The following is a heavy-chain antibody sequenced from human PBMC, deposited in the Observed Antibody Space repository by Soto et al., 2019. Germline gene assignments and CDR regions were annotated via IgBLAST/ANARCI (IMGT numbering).Heavy chain of an antibody. Sequence: GASVKVSCKASGYTFTSYGISWVRQAPGQGLEWMGWISAYNGNTNYAQNLQGRVTMTRDTSTTTAYMELRSLRSDDTAVYYCVSERATGVAAYFQHWGQGTLVTVSS. D-gene: IGHD6-19*01. CDR1: GYTFTSYG. CDR3: VSERATGVAAYFQH. V-gene: IGHV1-18*01. J-gene: IGHJ1*01. CDR2: ISAYNGNT.